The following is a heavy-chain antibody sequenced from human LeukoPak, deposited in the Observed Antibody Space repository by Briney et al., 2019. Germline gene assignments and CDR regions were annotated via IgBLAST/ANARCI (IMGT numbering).Heavy chain of an antibody. CDR2: IHYNGKT. CDR3: ARYTTEKYYYDSRSSNWFDP. CDR1: GDSISTYY. D-gene: IGHD3-3*01. J-gene: IGHJ5*02. V-gene: IGHV4-59*01. Sequence: SETLSLTCAMPGDSISTYYWSWIRQPPGKGLEWIAYIHYNGKTNYNPSLKSRVTISVDTSKRQFSLSLTSVTAADTAVYYCARYTTEKYYYDSRSSNWFDPWGQGTLVIVSS.